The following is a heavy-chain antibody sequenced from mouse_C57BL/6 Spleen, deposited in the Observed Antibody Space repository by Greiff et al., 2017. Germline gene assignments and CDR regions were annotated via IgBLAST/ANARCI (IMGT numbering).Heavy chain of an antibody. Sequence: QVQLQQPGAELVKPWASVKLSCTASGYTFTSYWMQWVKQRPGQGLEWIGEIEPSDSYTNYNQNFKGKATLTVYTSSSTASMQFSSLTSEDSAVYSCARPSGYVFAYWGQGTLVTVSA. CDR2: IEPSDSYT. V-gene: IGHV1-50*01. J-gene: IGHJ3*01. D-gene: IGHD3-2*02. CDR3: ARPSGYVFAY. CDR1: GYTFTSYW.